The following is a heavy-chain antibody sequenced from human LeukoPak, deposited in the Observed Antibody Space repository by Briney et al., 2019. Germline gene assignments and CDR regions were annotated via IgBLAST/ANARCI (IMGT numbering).Heavy chain of an antibody. CDR2: ISSSGSTI. CDR3: ASEEYPGYGMDV. D-gene: IGHD2-2*01. V-gene: IGHV3-11*01. CDR1: GFTFSDYY. J-gene: IGHJ6*02. Sequence: GGSLRPSCAASGFTFSDYYMSWIRQAPGKGLEWVSYISSSGSTIYYADSVKGRLTISRDNAKNSLYLQMYSLRAEDTAVYYCASEEYPGYGMDVWGQGTTVTVSS.